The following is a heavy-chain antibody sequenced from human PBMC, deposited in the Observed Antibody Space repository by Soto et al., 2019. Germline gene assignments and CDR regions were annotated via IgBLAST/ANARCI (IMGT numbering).Heavy chain of an antibody. V-gene: IGHV1-3*01. CDR2: INPGNGNT. CDR1: GYTFTSYA. D-gene: IGHD4-17*01. CDR3: ARGASSVTTFYFDL. Sequence: QVQVVQSGAEVKKPGASVKVSCKASGYTFTSYAMHWVRQAPGQRLEWMGWINPGNGNTKNSQKYQGRVTITRDTFASTAYMELSSRRSEDTAVYYCARGASSVTTFYFDLWGRGTLVNVSS. J-gene: IGHJ2*01.